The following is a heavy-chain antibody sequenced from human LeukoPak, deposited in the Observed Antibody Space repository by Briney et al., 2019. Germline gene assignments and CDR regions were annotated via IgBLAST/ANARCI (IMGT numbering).Heavy chain of an antibody. J-gene: IGHJ4*02. CDR2: INPNSGGT. CDR1: GYTFTGYY. Sequence: ASVKVSCKASGYTFTGYYMHLVRQAPGQGLEWMGWINPNSGGTNYAQKFQGRVTMTRDTSISTAYMELSRLRSDDTAVYYCARDRCSSTSCKGGFDYWGQGTLVTVSS. CDR3: ARDRCSSTSCKGGFDY. D-gene: IGHD2-2*01. V-gene: IGHV1-2*02.